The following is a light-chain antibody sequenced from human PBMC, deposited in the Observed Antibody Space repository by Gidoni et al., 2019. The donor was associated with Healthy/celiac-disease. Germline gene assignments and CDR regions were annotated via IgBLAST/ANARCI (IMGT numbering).Light chain of an antibody. Sequence: QSVLTQPPSVSGAPGQRVTISCTGSSSNIGAGYDVHWYQQLPGTAPKLLIYGNSNRPSGVPDLFSGSKSGTSASLAITGLQAEDEADYYCQSYDSSLSCVVFGGGTKLTVL. CDR2: GNS. J-gene: IGLJ2*01. V-gene: IGLV1-40*01. CDR3: QSYDSSLSCVV. CDR1: SSNIGAGYD.